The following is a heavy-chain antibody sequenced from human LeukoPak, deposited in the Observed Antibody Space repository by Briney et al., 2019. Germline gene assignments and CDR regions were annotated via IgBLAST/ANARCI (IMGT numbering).Heavy chain of an antibody. V-gene: IGHV4-34*01. CDR3: ASPAVAGRGGPIYLDY. CDR2: INHSGST. D-gene: IGHD6-19*01. CDR1: GGSFSGYY. Sequence: SETLSLTCAVYGGSFSGYYWSWIRQPPGKGLEWIGEINHSGSTNYNPSLKSRVTISVDTSKNQFSLKLSSVTAADTAVYYCASPAVAGRGGPIYLDYWGQGTLVTVSS. J-gene: IGHJ4*02.